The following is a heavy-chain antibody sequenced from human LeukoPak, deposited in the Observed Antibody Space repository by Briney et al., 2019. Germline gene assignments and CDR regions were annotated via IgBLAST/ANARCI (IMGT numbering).Heavy chain of an antibody. J-gene: IGHJ3*02. D-gene: IGHD3-3*02. CDR1: GFTVSSNY. Sequence: GGSLRLSCAASGFTVSSNYMSWVRQAPGKGLEWVSVIYSGGSTYYADSVKGRFTISRVNSKNTLYLQMDSLRAEDTAVYYYAREISRTGAFDIWGQGTMVTVSS. CDR3: AREISRTGAFDI. V-gene: IGHV3-53*05. CDR2: IYSGGST.